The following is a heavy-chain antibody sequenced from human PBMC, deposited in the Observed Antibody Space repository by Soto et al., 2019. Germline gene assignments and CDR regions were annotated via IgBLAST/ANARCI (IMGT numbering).Heavy chain of an antibody. CDR1: GGTFSSYT. D-gene: IGHD2-8*01. CDR2: IIPILGIA. V-gene: IGHV1-69*02. J-gene: IGHJ4*02. Sequence: QVQLVQSGAEVKKPGSSVKVSCKASGGTFSSYTISWVRQAPGQGLEWMGRIIPILGIANYAQKFQGRVTITADKSTSTAYMELSSLRSEDTAVYYCAGARGYCTNGVCEGYWGQGTLVTVSS. CDR3: AGARGYCTNGVCEGY.